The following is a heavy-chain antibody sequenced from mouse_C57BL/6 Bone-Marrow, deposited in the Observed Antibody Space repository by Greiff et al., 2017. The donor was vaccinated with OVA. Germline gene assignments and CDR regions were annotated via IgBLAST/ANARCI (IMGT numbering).Heavy chain of an antibody. CDR1: GYTFTSYG. D-gene: IGHD1-1*01. CDR3: ARPITTVVAKDYAMDY. J-gene: IGHJ4*01. V-gene: IGHV1-81*01. CDR2: INPRSGTT. Sequence: QVQLQQSGAELARPGASVKLSCKASGYTFTSYGISWVTQRTGQGLEWIGEINPRSGTTSYNEKFKGKATLTADKSTSTAYMELRSLTSDDAAVYFCARPITTVVAKDYAMDYWGQGTSVTVSS.